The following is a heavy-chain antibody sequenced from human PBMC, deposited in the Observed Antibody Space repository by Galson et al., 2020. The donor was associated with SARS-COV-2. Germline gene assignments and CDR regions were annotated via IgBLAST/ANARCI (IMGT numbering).Heavy chain of an antibody. CDR1: GFTFSSYG. V-gene: IGHV3-30*02. CDR2: IRYDGSNK. D-gene: IGHD3-9*01. J-gene: IGHJ4*02. CDR3: AKDPTARDDILTGYQYYFDY. Sequence: GGSLRLSCAASGFTFSSYGMHWVRQAPGKGLEWVAFIRYDGSNKYYADSVKGRFTISRDNSKNTLYLQMNSLRAEDTAVYYCAKDPTARDDILTGYQYYFDYWGQGTLVTVSS.